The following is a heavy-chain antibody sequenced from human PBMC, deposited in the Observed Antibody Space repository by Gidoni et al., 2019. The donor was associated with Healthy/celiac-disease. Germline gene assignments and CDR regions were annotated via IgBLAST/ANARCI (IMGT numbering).Heavy chain of an antibody. D-gene: IGHD6-19*01. CDR1: GYTFTIYD. J-gene: IGHJ4*02. V-gene: IGHV1-46*01. Sequence: QLQLVQSGAEVKNPGASLKVSCKASGYTFTIYDMHWVRQAPGQGLECMGIINPSGGRTSYAKKFQGRVTMTRDTATSTVYMELSSLRSEDTAVYYWARDYAVAGNFDYWGQGNLVTVSS. CDR3: ARDYAVAGNFDY. CDR2: INPSGGRT.